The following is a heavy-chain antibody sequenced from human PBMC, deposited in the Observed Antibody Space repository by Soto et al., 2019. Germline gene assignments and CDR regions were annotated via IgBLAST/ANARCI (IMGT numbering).Heavy chain of an antibody. CDR1: GGTFSSYA. Sequence: GASVKVSCKASGGTFSSYAISWVRQAPGQGLEWMGGIIPIFGTANYAQKFQGRVTITADESTSTAYMELSSLRSEDTAVYYCARDRGSSGYEFPDAFDIWGQGTMGTVSS. D-gene: IGHD3-22*01. CDR3: ARDRGSSGYEFPDAFDI. CDR2: IIPIFGTA. V-gene: IGHV1-69*13. J-gene: IGHJ3*02.